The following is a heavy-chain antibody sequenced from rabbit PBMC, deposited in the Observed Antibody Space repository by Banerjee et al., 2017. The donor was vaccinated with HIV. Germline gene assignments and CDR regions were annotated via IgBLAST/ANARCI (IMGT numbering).Heavy chain of an antibody. Sequence: QEQLVESGGGLVQPGGSLKLSCKASGFSFSNKAVMCWVRQAPGKGLEWIACINAVTGKALYASWAKGRYTLSKTSSTTVTLEMTSLTAADTATYFCVRDQAGDADYGPYYLNLWGPGTLVTVS. J-gene: IGHJ4*01. V-gene: IGHV1S45*01. CDR3: VRDQAGDADYGPYYLNL. CDR2: INAVTGKA. D-gene: IGHD2-1*01. CDR1: GFSFSNKAV.